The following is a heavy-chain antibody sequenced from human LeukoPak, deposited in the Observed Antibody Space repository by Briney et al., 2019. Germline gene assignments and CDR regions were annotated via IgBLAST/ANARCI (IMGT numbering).Heavy chain of an antibody. CDR3: ARLPGIAAASPLSFDY. V-gene: IGHV3-21*01. D-gene: IGHD6-13*01. J-gene: IGHJ4*02. Sequence: KSGGSLRLSCAASGFTFSSYSMNWVRQAPGKGLEWVSSISSSSSSYIYYADSVKGRFTISRDNAKNSLYLQMNSLRAEDTAVYYCARLPGIAAASPLSFDYWGQGTLVTVSS. CDR1: GFTFSSYS. CDR2: ISSSSSSYI.